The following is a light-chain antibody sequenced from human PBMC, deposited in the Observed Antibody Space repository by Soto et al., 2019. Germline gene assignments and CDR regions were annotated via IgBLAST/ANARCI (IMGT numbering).Light chain of an antibody. CDR1: SSDVGRYNL. Sequence: QSALTQPASVSGSPGQSITISCTGTSSDVGRYNLVSWYQQYPGKAPKLLIYEGSKRPSGVSNRFSGSKSGNSASLTISGLQAEDEADYYCGTWDSSLSAVVFGGGTKLTVL. CDR3: GTWDSSLSAVV. V-gene: IGLV2-23*01. CDR2: EGS. J-gene: IGLJ2*01.